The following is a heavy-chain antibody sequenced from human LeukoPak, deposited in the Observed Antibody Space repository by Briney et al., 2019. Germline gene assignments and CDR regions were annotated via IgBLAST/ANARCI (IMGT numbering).Heavy chain of an antibody. CDR1: GGSFSGYY. J-gene: IGHJ6*03. D-gene: IGHD2-15*01. CDR2: INHSGST. Sequence: SETLSLTCAVYGGSFSGYYWSWIRQPPGKGLEWIGEINHSGSTNYNPSLKSRVTISVDTSKNQFSLKLSSVTAADTAVYYCARGVTLVVAVYYYYMDVWGTGTTVTVSS. V-gene: IGHV4-34*01. CDR3: ARGVTLVVAVYYYYMDV.